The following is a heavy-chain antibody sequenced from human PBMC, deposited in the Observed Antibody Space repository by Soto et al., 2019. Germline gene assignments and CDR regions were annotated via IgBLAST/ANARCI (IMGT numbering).Heavy chain of an antibody. J-gene: IGHJ4*02. CDR1: GGSVRSGSYY. Sequence: QLQLQESGPGLLQPSETLSLTCSVSGGSVRSGSYYWTWIRQPTGKGLEWIGYIYQSGTTNYNASLKSRVTISIDTSKNQFFLKLNSVTAADTAVYYCARDSSGRHDYWGQGTLVTVSS. D-gene: IGHD3-22*01. V-gene: IGHV4-61*01. CDR2: IYQSGTT. CDR3: ARDSSGRHDY.